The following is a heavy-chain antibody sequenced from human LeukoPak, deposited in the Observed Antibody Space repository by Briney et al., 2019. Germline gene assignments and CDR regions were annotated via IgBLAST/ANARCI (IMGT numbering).Heavy chain of an antibody. CDR2: ISSSSSTI. CDR1: GFTFSSYS. J-gene: IGHJ4*02. D-gene: IGHD5-24*01. Sequence: GGSLRLSCAASGFTFSSYSMNWVRQAPGKGLEWVSYISSSSSTIYYADSVKGRFTISRDNAKNSLYLQMNSLRAEDTAVYYCARDPKEEMPGYWGQGTLVTVSS. CDR3: ARDPKEEMPGY. V-gene: IGHV3-48*04.